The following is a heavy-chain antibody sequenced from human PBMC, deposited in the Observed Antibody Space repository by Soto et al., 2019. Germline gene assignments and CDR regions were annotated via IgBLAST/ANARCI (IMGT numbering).Heavy chain of an antibody. CDR1: GGSISSYY. J-gene: IGHJ4*02. Sequence: LTCTVSGGSISSYYWSWIRQSPDKGLEWIGHIYNGGTTYNNPSLTGRVIILLDTSNNQFSLKLSSVSAADTAVYYCARGPSGDKVDYWGQGTLVTVSS. D-gene: IGHD1-1*01. CDR2: IYNGGTT. CDR3: ARGPSGDKVDY. V-gene: IGHV4-30-4*08.